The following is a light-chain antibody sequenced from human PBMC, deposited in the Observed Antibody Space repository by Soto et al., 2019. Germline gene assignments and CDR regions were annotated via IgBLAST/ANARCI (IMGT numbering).Light chain of an antibody. CDR3: SSYTSSSTPVL. CDR1: SGDVGGYDY. Sequence: QSVLTQPASVSGSPGQSITISCTGTSGDVGGYDYVSWYQQHPGKAPKLMIYDVSNRPSGVSNRFSGSKSGNTASLTISGLQAEDEADYYCSSYTSSSTPVLFGGGTKLTVL. V-gene: IGLV2-14*01. CDR2: DVS. J-gene: IGLJ3*02.